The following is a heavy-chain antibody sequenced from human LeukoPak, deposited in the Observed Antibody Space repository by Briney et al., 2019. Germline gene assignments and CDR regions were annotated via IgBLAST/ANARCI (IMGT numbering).Heavy chain of an antibody. CDR3: ARKGDV. V-gene: IGHV4-39*07. CDR1: GGSVSTIDYY. Sequence: SETLSLTCTVSGGSVSTIDYYWGWIRQPPGKGLEWIGSVYYSGSTYYNAPLKSRVTISVDTSKNQFSLKLSAVTAADTAMYYCARKGDVWGKGTTVTISS. J-gene: IGHJ6*04. CDR2: VYYSGST.